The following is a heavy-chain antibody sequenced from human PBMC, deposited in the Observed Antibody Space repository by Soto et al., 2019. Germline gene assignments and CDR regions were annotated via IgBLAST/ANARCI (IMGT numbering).Heavy chain of an antibody. CDR2: LYSGGDT. V-gene: IGHV3-66*01. CDR3: ASLNWGSNYYFMDV. J-gene: IGHJ6*03. CDR1: GFTVSSAY. D-gene: IGHD7-27*01. Sequence: EVQLEESGGGLVQPGGSLRLSCVASGFTVSSAYTSWVRQAPGKGLEFVSVLYSGGDTYYSDSVKGRFIISRDNSKNTLYLQMDSLTDEDTAVYFCASLNWGSNYYFMDVWGKGTTVTVSS.